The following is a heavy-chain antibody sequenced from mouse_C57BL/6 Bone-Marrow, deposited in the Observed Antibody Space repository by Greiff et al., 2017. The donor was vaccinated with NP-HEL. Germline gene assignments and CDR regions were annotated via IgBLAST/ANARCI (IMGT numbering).Heavy chain of an antibody. CDR1: DSEVFPIAY. Sequence: QVQLQQSGSELRSPGSSVKLSCKDFDSEVFPIAYMSWVRQKPGHGFEWFGGILPSIGRTIYGEKFEDKATLDADTLSNTAYLVLNSLTSADSAIYYCARPSRVLLRYFDVWGTGTTVTVSS. V-gene: IGHV15-2*01. CDR3: ARPSRVLLRYFDV. J-gene: IGHJ1*03. D-gene: IGHD1-1*01. CDR2: ILPSIGRT.